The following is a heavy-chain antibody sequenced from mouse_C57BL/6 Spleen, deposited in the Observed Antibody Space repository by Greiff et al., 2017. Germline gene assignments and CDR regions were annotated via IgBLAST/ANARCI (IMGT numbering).Heavy chain of an antibody. Sequence: QVQLKQPGAELVKPGASVKLSCKASGYTFTSYWMQWVKQRPGQGLEWIGEIDPSDSYTNYNQKFKGKATLTVDTSSSTAYMQLSSLTSEDSAVYYCARSIYDGYYFDYWGQGTTLTVSS. D-gene: IGHD2-3*01. CDR3: ARSIYDGYYFDY. J-gene: IGHJ2*01. CDR1: GYTFTSYW. CDR2: IDPSDSYT. V-gene: IGHV1-50*01.